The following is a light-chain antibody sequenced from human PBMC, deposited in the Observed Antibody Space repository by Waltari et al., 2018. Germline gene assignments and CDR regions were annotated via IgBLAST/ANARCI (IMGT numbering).Light chain of an antibody. V-gene: IGLV2-8*01. CDR2: EVY. CDR1: SSDVGGNDY. J-gene: IGLJ3*02. CDR3: SSYAGKYV. Sequence: QSALTQFPSASGSPGQSATISCTGTSSDVGGNDYNSWYQQHPGKAPKVIIYEVYKRPSGVPDRFSGSKSGNTASLTVSGLQAEDEANYYCSSYAGKYVFGGGTKLTVL.